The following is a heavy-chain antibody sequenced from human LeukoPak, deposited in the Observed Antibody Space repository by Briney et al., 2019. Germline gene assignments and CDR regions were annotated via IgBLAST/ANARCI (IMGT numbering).Heavy chain of an antibody. J-gene: IGHJ5*02. Sequence: GGSLRLSCVASGFTFSTYSVNWVRQAPGKGLEWVSSISSSSSFIYYGDSVKGRFTISRDNAKQSLYLQMNSLRAEDMAIYYCAKGVSGAGWHRNFDRWGQGTLVTVSS. CDR1: GFTFSTYS. V-gene: IGHV3-21*04. CDR2: ISSSSSFI. CDR3: AKGVSGAGWHRNFDR. D-gene: IGHD6-19*01.